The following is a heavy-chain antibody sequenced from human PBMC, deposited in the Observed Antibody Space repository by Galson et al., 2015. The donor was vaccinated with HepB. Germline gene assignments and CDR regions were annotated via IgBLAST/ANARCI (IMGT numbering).Heavy chain of an antibody. V-gene: IGHV7-4-1*02. D-gene: IGHD3-10*01. J-gene: IGHJ6*02. CDR1: GYTFTSYA. CDR2: INTNTGNP. Sequence: SVKVSCKASGYTFTSYAMNWVRQAPGQGLEWMGWINTNTGNPTYAQGFTGRFVFSLDTSVSTAYLQISSLKAEDTAVYYCARGGEGSGSYYNNYYYYGMDVWGQGTTVTVSS. CDR3: ARGGEGSGSYYNNYYYYGMDV.